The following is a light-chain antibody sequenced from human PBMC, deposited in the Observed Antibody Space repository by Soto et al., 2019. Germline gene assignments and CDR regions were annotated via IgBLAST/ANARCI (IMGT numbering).Light chain of an antibody. CDR2: RAS. Sequence: TQMTQSPSTLSASVGDSVSITCRASRDIGTWLAWFQQKPGRAPNLLIYRASTLARGVPVRFRGIGSGTEFTLTISSLQPDDFATQYWHRHETYPLAFGGGTKVDI. CDR1: RDIGTW. CDR3: HRHETYPLA. V-gene: IGKV1-5*03. J-gene: IGKJ4*01.